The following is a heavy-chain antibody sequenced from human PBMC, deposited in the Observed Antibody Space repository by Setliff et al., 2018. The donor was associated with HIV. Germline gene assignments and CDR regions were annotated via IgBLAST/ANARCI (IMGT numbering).Heavy chain of an antibody. CDR2: VFYRGTV. D-gene: IGHD2-21*02. J-gene: IGHJ4*02. CDR3: GHQSDVTAVVDY. V-gene: IGHV4-31*03. Sequence: SETLPLTCSVSGVSVNNGYYWTWIRQRPGQGLEWLGYVFYRGTVSYNPSLKSRLTIVVDKPTNKVSLKLTSVTAADTGTYYCGHQSDVTAVVDYWGQGTQVTAPQ. CDR1: GVSVNNGYY.